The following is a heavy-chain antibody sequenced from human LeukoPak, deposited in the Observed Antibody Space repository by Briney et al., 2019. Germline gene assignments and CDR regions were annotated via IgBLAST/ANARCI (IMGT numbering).Heavy chain of an antibody. CDR3: ARDMYSSRASYYGMDV. D-gene: IGHD6-13*01. Sequence: ASVKVSCKASGYTFTSYGISWVRQAPGQGLEWMGWISAYNGNTNYAQKLQGRVTMTTDTSTSTAYVELRSLRSDDTAVYYCARDMYSSRASYYGMDVWGQGTTVTVSS. CDR2: ISAYNGNT. J-gene: IGHJ6*02. CDR1: GYTFTSYG. V-gene: IGHV1-18*01.